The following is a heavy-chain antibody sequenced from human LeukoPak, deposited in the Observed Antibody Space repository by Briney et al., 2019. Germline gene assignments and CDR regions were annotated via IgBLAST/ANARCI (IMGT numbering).Heavy chain of an antibody. D-gene: IGHD5-18*01. J-gene: IGHJ4*02. CDR1: GFTFSNYL. Sequence: GGSLRLSCAASGFTFSNYLMRWVRQAPGKGLEWVANIRQDGSEKYYVDSVKGRFTISRDNANNSLYLQMSSLRDEDTAVYYCARGGYSYAIDFWGQGTLVTVSS. V-gene: IGHV3-7*05. CDR2: IRQDGSEK. CDR3: ARGGYSYAIDF.